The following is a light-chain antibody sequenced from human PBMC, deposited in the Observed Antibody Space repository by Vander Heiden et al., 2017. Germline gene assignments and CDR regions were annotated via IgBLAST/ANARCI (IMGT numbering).Light chain of an antibody. Sequence: ELVMTQSPATLSVSPGERATLSCRASQSVSSNLAWYQQKPGQAPRRLIYGASTRATGIPARFSGSGSGTEFTLTISSMQSEDVAVYYCQQYNNWPPLTFGGGTKVEIK. J-gene: IGKJ4*01. CDR3: QQYNNWPPLT. V-gene: IGKV3-15*01. CDR2: GAS. CDR1: QSVSSN.